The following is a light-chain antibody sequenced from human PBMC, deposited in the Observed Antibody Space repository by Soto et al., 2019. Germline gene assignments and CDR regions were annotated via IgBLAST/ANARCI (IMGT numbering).Light chain of an antibody. V-gene: IGKV1-5*03. CDR1: QSINSW. CDR2: KAS. CDR3: QQYHTYPCT. Sequence: DIQMTQSPSTVSASVGDRVTITCRASQSINSWLAWYQQKPWKAPKLLIYKASSLESGVPSRFSGSGSGTEFTLTISSLQPDDFATYYCQQYHTYPCTFGQGTKVEI. J-gene: IGKJ1*01.